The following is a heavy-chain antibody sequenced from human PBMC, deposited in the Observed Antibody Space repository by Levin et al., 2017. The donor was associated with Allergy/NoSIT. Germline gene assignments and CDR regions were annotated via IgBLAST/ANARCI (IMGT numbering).Heavy chain of an antibody. CDR3: ANQPPIPDWKYFHF. Sequence: SETLSLTCAVSGPSFTSGYYWAWIRDSPGKGLEWIGSVFHNGRANYNPSLESRVTISVDTSKNQFPLKLSSVPAADTAIYYCANQPPIPDWKYFHFWGQGTLVTVSS. CDR2: VFHNGRA. CDR1: GPSFTSGYY. J-gene: IGHJ1*01. D-gene: IGHD3/OR15-3a*01. V-gene: IGHV4-38-2*01.